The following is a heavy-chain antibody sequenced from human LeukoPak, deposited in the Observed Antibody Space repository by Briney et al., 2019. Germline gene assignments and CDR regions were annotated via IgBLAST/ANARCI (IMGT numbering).Heavy chain of an antibody. CDR1: GFIFSNYW. V-gene: IGHV3-7*01. D-gene: IGHD3-22*01. CDR2: MKQDGREK. Sequence: GGSLRLSCVASGFIFSNYWMSWVRQVPGKGLEWVANMKQDGREKYLVDSVKGRFTISRDNAKNSLYLQMNSLRAEDTAVYYCARGYYYDSSGYLDYWGQGTLVTVSS. J-gene: IGHJ4*02. CDR3: ARGYYYDSSGYLDY.